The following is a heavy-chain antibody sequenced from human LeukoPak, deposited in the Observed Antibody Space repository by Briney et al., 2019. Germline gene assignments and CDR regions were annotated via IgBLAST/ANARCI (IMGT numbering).Heavy chain of an antibody. CDR2: ISGSGSRT. Sequence: PGVSLRLSCAASGFTLSSYEMNWVRQAPGKGLEWVSAISGSGSRTDYADSVEGRFTISRDNSKNTLYLQMNSLRAEDTAVYYCAKVGLGGAYYDYWGQGTLVTVSS. V-gene: IGHV3-23*01. CDR1: GFTLSSYE. CDR3: AKVGLGGAYYDY. D-gene: IGHD1-26*01. J-gene: IGHJ4*02.